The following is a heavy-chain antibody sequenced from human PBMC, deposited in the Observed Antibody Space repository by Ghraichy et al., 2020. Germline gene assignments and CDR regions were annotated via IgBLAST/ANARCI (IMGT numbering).Heavy chain of an antibody. CDR2: INHSGST. V-gene: IGHV4-34*01. CDR3: YYGDYERVDY. D-gene: IGHD4-17*01. CDR1: GGSFSGYY. Sequence: SETLSLTCAVYGGSFSGYYWSWIRQPPGKGLEWVGEINHSGSTNYNPSLKSRVTISVDTSKNQFPLKLSSVTAADTTVYYSYYGDYERVDYWGQGTLVTVSS. J-gene: IGHJ4*02.